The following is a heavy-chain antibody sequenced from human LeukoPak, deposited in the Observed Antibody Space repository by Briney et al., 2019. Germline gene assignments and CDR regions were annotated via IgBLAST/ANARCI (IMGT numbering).Heavy chain of an antibody. CDR3: AKSFGYSRSWFDN. Sequence: GGSLRLSCAASGFTVNSNYMSWVRQAPGKGLEWVSVINTGGSTYYADSVKDRFTISRDNSKNTLYLQMNSLRVGDTAVYYCAKSFGYSRSWFDNWGQGTLVTVSS. CDR2: INTGGST. CDR1: GFTVNSNY. J-gene: IGHJ4*02. V-gene: IGHV3-66*01. D-gene: IGHD6-13*01.